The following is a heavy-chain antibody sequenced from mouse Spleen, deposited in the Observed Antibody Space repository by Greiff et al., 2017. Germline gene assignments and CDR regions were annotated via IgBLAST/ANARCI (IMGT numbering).Heavy chain of an antibody. CDR2: ISSGGSYT. D-gene: IGHD2-1*01. J-gene: IGHJ2*01. CDR1: GFTFSSYA. CDR3: ARRYYGNHVFDY. V-gene: IGHV5-9-3*01. Sequence: EVQLVESGGGLVKPGGSLKLSCAASGFTFSSYAMSWVRQTPEKRLEWVATISSGGSYTYYPDSVKGRSTISRDNAKNTLYLQMSSLRSEDTAMYYCARRYYGNHVFDYWGQGTTLTVSS.